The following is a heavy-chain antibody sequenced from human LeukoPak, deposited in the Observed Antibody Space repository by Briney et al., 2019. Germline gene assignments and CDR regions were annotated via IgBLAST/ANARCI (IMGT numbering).Heavy chain of an antibody. Sequence: ASVKVSCKASGYTFTSYAMHWVRQARGQRLEWMGWINDGNGNTKYSQKFQGRVTITRDTSASTAYMELSSLRSEDTAVYYCARGSRTADYYDSTEGPYFDYWGQGTLVTVSS. CDR2: INDGNGNT. J-gene: IGHJ4*02. V-gene: IGHV1-3*01. CDR3: ARGSRTADYYDSTEGPYFDY. D-gene: IGHD3-22*01. CDR1: GYTFTSYA.